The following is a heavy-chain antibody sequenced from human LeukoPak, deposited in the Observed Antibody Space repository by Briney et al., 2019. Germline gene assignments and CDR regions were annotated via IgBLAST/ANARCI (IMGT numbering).Heavy chain of an antibody. CDR2: IYYSGST. J-gene: IGHJ5*02. CDR3: ARGYYYGSGSYNWFDP. V-gene: IGHV4-30-4*01. Sequence: PSETLSLTCTVSGGSVSSGDYYWSWIRQPPGKGLEWIGYIYYSGSTYYNPSLKSRVTISVDTSKNQFSLKLSSVTAADTAVYYCARGYYYGSGSYNWFDPWGQGTLVTVSS. CDR1: GGSVSSGDYY. D-gene: IGHD3-10*01.